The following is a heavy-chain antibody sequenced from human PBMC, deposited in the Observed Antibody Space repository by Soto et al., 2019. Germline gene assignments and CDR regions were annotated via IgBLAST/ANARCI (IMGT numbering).Heavy chain of an antibody. J-gene: IGHJ4*02. CDR1: GGSISSSSYY. V-gene: IGHV4-39*01. CDR2: IYYSGST. CDR3: ARLAYSSGWYAVDY. Sequence: QLQLQESGPGLVKPSETLSLTCTVSGGSISSSSYYWGWIRQPPGKGLEWIGSIYYSGSTYYNQSLKSRVTISVDTSKNKFSLKLSAVTAADTAVYYCARLAYSSGWYAVDYWGQGTLVTVSS. D-gene: IGHD6-19*01.